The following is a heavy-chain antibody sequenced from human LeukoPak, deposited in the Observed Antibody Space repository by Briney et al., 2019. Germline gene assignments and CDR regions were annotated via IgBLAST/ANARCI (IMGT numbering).Heavy chain of an antibody. CDR3: AREPPNYGDSAWYFDL. D-gene: IGHD4-17*01. V-gene: IGHV3-23*01. CDR1: GFTFSNNA. J-gene: IGHJ2*01. CDR2: TSTSGGSA. Sequence: GGSLRLSCAASGFTFSNNAMSWVRQAPGKGLEWVSATSTSGGSAYYADSVKGRFTISRDNSKNTLYLQMNSLRAEDTAVYYCAREPPNYGDSAWYFDLWGRGTLVTVSS.